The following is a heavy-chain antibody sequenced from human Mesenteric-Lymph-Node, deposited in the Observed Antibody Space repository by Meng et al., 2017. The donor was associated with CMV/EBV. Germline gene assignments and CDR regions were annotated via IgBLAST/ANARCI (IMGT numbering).Heavy chain of an antibody. CDR1: GGSISSDSYS. Sequence: SETLSLTCTVSGGSISSDSYSWGWLRQAPGKGLEWIGSISQSGTTHYNPSLKSRVSISVDTSKNQFSLNLSSVTAADTALYYCARDPGSYLIILVPGYFFDYWGQGTLVTVSS. V-gene: IGHV4-39*07. J-gene: IGHJ4*02. CDR3: ARDPGSYLIILVPGYFFDY. D-gene: IGHD3-22*01. CDR2: ISQSGTT.